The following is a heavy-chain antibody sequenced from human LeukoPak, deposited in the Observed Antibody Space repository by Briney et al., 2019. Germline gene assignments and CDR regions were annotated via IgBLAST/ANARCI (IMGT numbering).Heavy chain of an antibody. CDR3: ARRAGYYDYVWGSYRYPQPFDY. Sequence: SETLSLTCAVYGGSFSGYYWSWIRQPPGKGLEWIGEINHSGSTHYNASLKSRVTRSLDTSKNQFSLKLSSVTAADTAVYYCARRAGYYDYVWGSYRYPQPFDYWGQGAQVTVSS. CDR2: INHSGST. J-gene: IGHJ4*02. CDR1: GGSFSGYY. V-gene: IGHV4-34*01. D-gene: IGHD3-16*02.